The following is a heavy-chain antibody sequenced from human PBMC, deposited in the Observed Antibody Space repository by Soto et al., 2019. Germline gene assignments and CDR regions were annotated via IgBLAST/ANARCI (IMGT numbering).Heavy chain of an antibody. D-gene: IGHD5-18*01. V-gene: IGHV3-23*01. CDR3: AKGGGDNYGPTFDY. CDR2: TSNSGDYI. J-gene: IGHJ4*02. CDR1: GFTFSSYA. Sequence: GGSLRLSCAASGFTFSSYAMSWVRQAPGKGLEWVSATSNSGDYIHYAAAVKGRFTISRDNSKDTLYLQMKSLRAEDTAVYYCAKGGGDNYGPTFDYWGQGTLVTVSS.